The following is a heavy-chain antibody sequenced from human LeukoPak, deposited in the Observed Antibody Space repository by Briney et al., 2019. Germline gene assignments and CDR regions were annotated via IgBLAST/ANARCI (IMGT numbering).Heavy chain of an antibody. Sequence: SETLSLTCAVYGGSFTNYYWSWIRQPPGKGLEWIGRVYTSGSTNYNPSLKSRVTISVDTSKNQFSLKLSSVTAADTAVYYCAGGVTIVRGTSKHFDYWGQGTLVTVSS. CDR3: AGGVTIVRGTSKHFDY. J-gene: IGHJ4*02. D-gene: IGHD3-10*01. CDR2: VYTSGST. CDR1: GGSFTNYY. V-gene: IGHV4-59*10.